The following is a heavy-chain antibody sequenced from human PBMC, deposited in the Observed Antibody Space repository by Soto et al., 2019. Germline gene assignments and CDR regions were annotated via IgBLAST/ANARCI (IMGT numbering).Heavy chain of an antibody. V-gene: IGHV4-59*01. D-gene: IGHD6-13*01. Sequence: PSETLSLTCTVSGGSTSSYYWGWIRQPPGKALERIGYFFYGGTSNYNPSLRSRVTISGDTAENQLSLRLTSVTAADTAVYYCARISAYSSGWYTYYFDYWGHGSLVTVSS. J-gene: IGHJ4*01. CDR2: FFYGGTS. CDR1: GGSTSSYY. CDR3: ARISAYSSGWYTYYFDY.